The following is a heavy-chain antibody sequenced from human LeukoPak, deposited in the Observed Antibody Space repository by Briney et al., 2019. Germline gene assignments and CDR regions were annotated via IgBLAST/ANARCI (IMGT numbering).Heavy chain of an antibody. CDR2: ISGSGGSI. J-gene: IGHJ4*02. Sequence: GGSLRLSCAASGFTFSSYAMTWVRQAPGKGLEWVSGISGSGGSIYYADSVKGRFTISRDNSKNTLYLQMNSLRAEDTALYYCAKLRGPTRGAPDYWGQGTLVTVSS. V-gene: IGHV3-23*01. D-gene: IGHD4-17*01. CDR3: AKLRGPTRGAPDY. CDR1: GFTFSSYA.